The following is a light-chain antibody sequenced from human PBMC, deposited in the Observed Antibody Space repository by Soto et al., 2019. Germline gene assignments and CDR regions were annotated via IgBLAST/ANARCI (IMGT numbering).Light chain of an antibody. CDR1: QSVSSD. CDR2: GAS. Sequence: EIVMTQSPATLSVSPGERATLSCRASQSVSSDLAWYQHKPGQAPRLLIYGASTRATGIPARFSGRGSGTEFTLTISSLQYVDFDVYYCQQHDNWPQTFGQGTKV. CDR3: QQHDNWPQT. J-gene: IGKJ1*01. V-gene: IGKV3-15*01.